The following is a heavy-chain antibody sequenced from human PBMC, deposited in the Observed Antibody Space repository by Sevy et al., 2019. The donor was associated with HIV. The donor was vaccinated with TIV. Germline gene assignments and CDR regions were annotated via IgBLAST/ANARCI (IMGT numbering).Heavy chain of an antibody. CDR1: VFTFSRYS. Sequence: GGSLRLSCVASVFTFSRYSMNWVRQAPGKGLEWVSIIGSAGPTIYYADSVKGRFTISRDNAKNSLYLQMNSLREEDTAVYYCARPGSGWFEFDSWGQGTLVTVSS. D-gene: IGHD6-19*01. J-gene: IGHJ4*02. V-gene: IGHV3-48*02. CDR3: ARPGSGWFEFDS. CDR2: IGSAGPTI.